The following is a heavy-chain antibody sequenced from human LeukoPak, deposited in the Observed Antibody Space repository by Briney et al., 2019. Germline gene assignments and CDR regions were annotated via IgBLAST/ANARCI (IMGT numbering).Heavy chain of an antibody. CDR1: GFTFSSYE. CDR3: ARDHFGYSSGWNDY. CDR2: MSSSGSTI. V-gene: IGHV3-48*03. J-gene: IGHJ4*02. Sequence: PGGALRLSCAASGFTFSSYEMNWVRQAPGKGLEWVSYMSSSGSTIYYADSVKGRFTISRDNAKNSLYMQMNSLRAEDTAVYYCARDHFGYSSGWNDYWGQGTLVTVSS. D-gene: IGHD6-19*01.